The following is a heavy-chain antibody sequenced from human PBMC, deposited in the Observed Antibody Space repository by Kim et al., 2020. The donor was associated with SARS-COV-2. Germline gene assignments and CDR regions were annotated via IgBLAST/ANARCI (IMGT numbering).Heavy chain of an antibody. CDR1: GYSSTSYW. CDR3: ARQEGDYEEQDY. V-gene: IGHV5-10-1*01. D-gene: IGHD4-17*01. Sequence: GESLKISCKGSGYSSTSYWISWVRQMPGKGLEWMGRIDPSDSYTNYSPSFQGPVTISADKSISTAYLQWSSLKASDTAMYYCARQEGDYEEQDYWGQGTLVTVSS. CDR2: IDPSDSYT. J-gene: IGHJ4*02.